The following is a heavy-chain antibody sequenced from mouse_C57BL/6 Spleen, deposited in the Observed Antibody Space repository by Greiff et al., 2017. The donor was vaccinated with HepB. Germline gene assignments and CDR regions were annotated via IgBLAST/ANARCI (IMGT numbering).Heavy chain of an antibody. D-gene: IGHD2-3*01. V-gene: IGHV5-16*01. CDR3: ARDLSYDGYLDY. CDR2: INYDGSST. Sequence: EVMLVESEGGLVQPGSSMKLSCTASGFTFSDYYMAWVRQVPEKGLEWVANINYDGSSTYYLDSLKSRFIISRDNAKNILYLQMSSLKSEDTATYYCARDLSYDGYLDYWGQGTTLTVSS. CDR1: GFTFSDYY. J-gene: IGHJ2*01.